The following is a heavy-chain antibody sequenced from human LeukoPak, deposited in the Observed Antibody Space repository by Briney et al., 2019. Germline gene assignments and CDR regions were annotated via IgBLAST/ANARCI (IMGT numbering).Heavy chain of an antibody. D-gene: IGHD3-10*01. CDR1: GGSISSYY. Sequence: PSETLSLTCTVSGGSISSYYWGWIRQPPGKGLEWIGNIFYSGSTYYGPSLKSRLTISLDTSRNQFSLKLISVTAADTAVYYCARADYYSIDYWGQGNLVSVSS. CDR2: IFYSGST. J-gene: IGHJ4*02. V-gene: IGHV4-59*12. CDR3: ARADYYSIDY.